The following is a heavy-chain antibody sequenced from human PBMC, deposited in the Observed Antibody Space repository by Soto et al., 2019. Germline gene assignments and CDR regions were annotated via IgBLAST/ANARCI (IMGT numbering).Heavy chain of an antibody. CDR2: IYYSGST. Sequence: SETLSLTCTVSGGSISSGDYYWSWIRQPPGKGLEWIGYIYYSGSTYYNPSLKSRVTISVDTSKNQFSLELSSVTAADTAVYYCARASITMVRGVNYYGMDVWGQGTTVTVSS. CDR1: GGSISSGDYY. CDR3: ARASITMVRGVNYYGMDV. V-gene: IGHV4-30-4*01. D-gene: IGHD3-10*01. J-gene: IGHJ6*02.